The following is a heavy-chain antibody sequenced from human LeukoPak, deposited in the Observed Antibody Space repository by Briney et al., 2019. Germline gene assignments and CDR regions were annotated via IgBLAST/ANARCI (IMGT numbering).Heavy chain of an antibody. V-gene: IGHV3-74*01. CDR2: MNSDGSST. D-gene: IGHD2-15*01. J-gene: IGHJ4*02. CDR1: GLTFSNYW. CDR3: AGRHCSGGGCYFAGADPFDY. Sequence: PGGSLRLSCAASGLTFSNYWMHWVRQAPGKGLVWVSRMNSDGSSTSYADSVKGRFTISRDNAKNTLYLQMNSLRAEDTAVYFCAGRHCSGGGCYFAGADPFDYWGQGTLVTVSS.